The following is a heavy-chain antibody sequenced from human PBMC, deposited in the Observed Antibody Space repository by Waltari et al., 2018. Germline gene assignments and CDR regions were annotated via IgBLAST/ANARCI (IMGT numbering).Heavy chain of an antibody. CDR3: AKDQGFGRYFYWLPYPFDV. Sequence: QVQLEESGGGVVQPGRSLGLSCAASGFSFSNYGMHWVRQAPGTGMVWVAVISFYGSNKYYADSVKGRFSISRDNSKNTLYLRMNSLRAEDTAVYYCAKDQGFGRYFYWLPYPFDVWGQGTMVTVSS. V-gene: IGHV3-30*18. CDR2: ISFYGSNK. J-gene: IGHJ3*01. D-gene: IGHD3-9*01. CDR1: GFSFSNYG.